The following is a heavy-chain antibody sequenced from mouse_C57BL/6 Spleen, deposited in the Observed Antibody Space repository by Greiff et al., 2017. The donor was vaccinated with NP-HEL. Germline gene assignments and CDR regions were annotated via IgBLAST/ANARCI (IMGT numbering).Heavy chain of an antibody. V-gene: IGHV2-6-1*01. CDR2: IWSDGST. CDR1: GFSLTSYG. CDR3: ARHGGWLLRGDYYAMDY. Sequence: VKLMESGPGLVAPSQSLSITCTVSGFSLTSYGVHWVRQPPGKGLEWLVVIWSDGSTTYNSALKSRLSISKDNSKSQVFLKMNSLQTDDTAMYYCARHGGWLLRGDYYAMDYWGQGTSVTVSS. J-gene: IGHJ4*01. D-gene: IGHD2-3*01.